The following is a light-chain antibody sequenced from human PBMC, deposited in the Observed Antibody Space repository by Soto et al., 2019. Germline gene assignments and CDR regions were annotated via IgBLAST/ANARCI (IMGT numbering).Light chain of an antibody. CDR1: QDISNS. CDR2: AAS. Sequence: DIVMTQSPSSLSASVGDRVTITCRASQDISNSLAWYQQKPGKVPKLLIYAASTLQSGVPSRFSGSGSGTDFTLTISSLQPDDVATYYCQKYNSAPWTFGQGNKVDIK. V-gene: IGKV1-27*01. J-gene: IGKJ1*01. CDR3: QKYNSAPWT.